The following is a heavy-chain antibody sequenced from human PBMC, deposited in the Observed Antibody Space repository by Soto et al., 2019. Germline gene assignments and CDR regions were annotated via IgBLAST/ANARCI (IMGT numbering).Heavy chain of an antibody. CDR3: ANSGSYYDYYYYGMDV. Sequence: AGGSLRLSCAASGFTFSSYGMHWVRQAPGKGLEWVAVISYDGSNKYYADSVKGRFTISRDNSKNTLYLQMNSLRAEDTAVYYCANSGSYYDYYYYGMDVWGQGTMVTVSS. J-gene: IGHJ6*02. V-gene: IGHV3-30*18. CDR1: GFTFSSYG. D-gene: IGHD1-26*01. CDR2: ISYDGSNK.